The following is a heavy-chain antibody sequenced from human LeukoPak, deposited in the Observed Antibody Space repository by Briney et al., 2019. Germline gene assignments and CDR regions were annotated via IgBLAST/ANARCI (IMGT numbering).Heavy chain of an antibody. Sequence: GESLQISCQGSGYSFTTYWIGWVRPMPGKGLEWMGIIYPGDSDTRYSPSFQGQVTISADKSISTAYLQWSSLKASDTAMYYCARYGGSGYPYFDYWGQGTLVTVSS. J-gene: IGHJ4*02. CDR2: IYPGDSDT. D-gene: IGHD3-22*01. CDR1: GYSFTTYW. V-gene: IGHV5-51*01. CDR3: ARYGGSGYPYFDY.